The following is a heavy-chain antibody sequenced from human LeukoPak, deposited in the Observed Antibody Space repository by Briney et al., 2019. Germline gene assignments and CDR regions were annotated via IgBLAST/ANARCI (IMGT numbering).Heavy chain of an antibody. CDR3: ASDSPYYGMDV. J-gene: IGHJ6*02. V-gene: IGHV3-74*01. CDR1: GFPFSSYW. Sequence: PGGSLRLSCAASGFPFSSYWMHWVRQVPGTGLLWVSRINSDGSATIYADSVRGRFTISRDNAKNTLYLQMSGLRVEDTAVYHCASDSPYYGMDVWGQGTTVTVSS. CDR2: INSDGSAT.